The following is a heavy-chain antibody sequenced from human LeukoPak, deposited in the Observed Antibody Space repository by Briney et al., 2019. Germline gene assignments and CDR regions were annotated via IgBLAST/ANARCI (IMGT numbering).Heavy chain of an antibody. V-gene: IGHV3-21*01. CDR3: ARDPYSGSYGNYYYYFMDV. D-gene: IGHD1-26*01. Sequence: GGSLRLSCAASGFTVSSNYMNWVRQAPGKGLEWVSSITSGSSYRFYADSVKGRFTISRDNAKNSLYLQMNSLRAEDTAVYYCARDPYSGSYGNYYYYFMDVWGKGTTVTISS. CDR1: GFTVSSNY. CDR2: ITSGSSYR. J-gene: IGHJ6*03.